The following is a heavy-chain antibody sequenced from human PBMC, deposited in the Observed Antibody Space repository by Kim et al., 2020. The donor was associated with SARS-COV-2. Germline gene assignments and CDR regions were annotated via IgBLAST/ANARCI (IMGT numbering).Heavy chain of an antibody. V-gene: IGHV3-11*06. CDR3: ARGIRCSGGSCYSNGMDV. J-gene: IGHJ6*02. CDR2: ISSSSSYT. D-gene: IGHD2-15*01. Sequence: GGSLRLSCAASGFTFSDYYMSWIRQAPGKGLEWVSYISSSSSYTNYADSVKGRFTISRDNAKNSLYLQMNSLRAEDTAVYYCARGIRCSGGSCYSNGMDVWGQGTTVTVSS. CDR1: GFTFSDYY.